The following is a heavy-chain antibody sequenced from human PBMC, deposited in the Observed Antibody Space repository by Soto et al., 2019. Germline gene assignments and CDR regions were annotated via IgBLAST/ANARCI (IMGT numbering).Heavy chain of an antibody. CDR1: LYTFTSQY. CDR3: ASVNSGSYNHGLFDY. D-gene: IGHD1-26*01. J-gene: IGHJ4*02. V-gene: IGHV1-2*02. Sequence: ASVXGSFRSALYTFTSQYMNFLLQAPGQGLEGMGWINPNSGDTNYVEKFQGRVTMTRDTSISTAYMELSSLRSDDTAVYYCASVNSGSYNHGLFDYWGQGALVTVSS. CDR2: INPNSGDT.